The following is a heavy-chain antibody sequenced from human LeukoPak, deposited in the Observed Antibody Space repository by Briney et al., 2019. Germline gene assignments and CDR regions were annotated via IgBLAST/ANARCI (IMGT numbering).Heavy chain of an antibody. CDR1: RGTFSSYA. CDR2: IIPILGIA. V-gene: IGHV1-69*04. J-gene: IGHJ4*02. Sequence: ASVKVSFKASRGTFSSYAISWVRQAPGQGLEWMGRIIPILGIANYAQKFQGRVTITADKSTSTAYMELSSLRSEDTAVYYCASLTSDYDFWSGYYTGVDYFDYWGQGTLVTVSS. CDR3: ASLTSDYDFWSGYYTGVDYFDY. D-gene: IGHD3-3*01.